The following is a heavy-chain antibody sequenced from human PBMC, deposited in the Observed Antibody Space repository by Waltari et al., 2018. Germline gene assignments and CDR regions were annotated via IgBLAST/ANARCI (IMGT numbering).Heavy chain of an antibody. J-gene: IGHJ4*02. CDR1: GFTFSSYW. V-gene: IGHV3-7*01. CDR2: IKQDGSEK. D-gene: IGHD2-2*01. Sequence: VQLVESGGGVVQPGGSLRLSCAASGFTFSSYWMSWVRQAPGKGLEWVANIKQDGSEKYYVDSVKGRFTISRDNAKNSLYLQMNSLRAEDTAVYYCARYCSSTSCQRGFDYWGQGTLVTVSS. CDR3: ARYCSSTSCQRGFDY.